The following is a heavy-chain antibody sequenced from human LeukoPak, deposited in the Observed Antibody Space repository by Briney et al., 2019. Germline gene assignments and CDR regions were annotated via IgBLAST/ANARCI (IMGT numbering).Heavy chain of an antibody. Sequence: SETLSLTCAVYGGSFSGYYWSWIRQPPGKGLEWIGEINHSGSTNYNPSLKSRVTISVDTSKNQFSLKLSSVTAADTAVYYCARGGRVGYTAYWGQGTLVTVSS. D-gene: IGHD5-18*01. CDR2: INHSGST. J-gene: IGHJ4*02. V-gene: IGHV4-34*01. CDR1: GGSFSGYY. CDR3: ARGGRVGYTAY.